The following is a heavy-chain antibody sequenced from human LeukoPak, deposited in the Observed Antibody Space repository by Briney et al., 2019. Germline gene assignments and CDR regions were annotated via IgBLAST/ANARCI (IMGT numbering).Heavy chain of an antibody. CDR3: TTDPLRALEYYYDSSGSYYYNMDV. CDR1: GFSFTNAW. Sequence: GGSLRLSCAASGFSFTNAWMTWVRQAPGKGLEWVGRIKSKIDGETIDYGATVKGRFSISRDDSKNTLFLQMNSLKTDDTAVYFCTTDPLRALEYYYDSSGSYYYNMDVWGKGTTVIVSS. V-gene: IGHV3-15*01. J-gene: IGHJ6*03. D-gene: IGHD3-22*01. CDR2: IKSKIDGETI.